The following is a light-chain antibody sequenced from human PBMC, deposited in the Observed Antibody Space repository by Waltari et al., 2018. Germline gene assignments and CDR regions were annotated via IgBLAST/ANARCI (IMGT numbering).Light chain of an antibody. J-gene: IGKJ4*01. CDR3: QQFGNSPLT. CDR1: QSVSSSY. V-gene: IGKV3-20*01. CDR2: GAS. Sequence: RASQSVSSSYLAWYQQKPGQAPRLLIYGASSRATGVPDRFSGSGSGTDFTLTISRLEPEDFAVYYCQQFGNSPLTFGGGTKVEIK.